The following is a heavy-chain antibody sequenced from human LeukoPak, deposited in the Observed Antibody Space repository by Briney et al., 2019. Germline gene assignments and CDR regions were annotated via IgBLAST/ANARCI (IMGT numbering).Heavy chain of an antibody. Sequence: GASVKVSCKASGYTFTSYGISWVRQAPGQGLEWMGWISAYNGNTNYAQKLQGRVTMTTDTSTSTAYMELRSLRSDDTAVYYCVRDRANNWSPQYYGMDVWGQGTTVTVSS. D-gene: IGHD1-20*01. J-gene: IGHJ6*02. V-gene: IGHV1-18*01. CDR1: GYTFTSYG. CDR2: ISAYNGNT. CDR3: VRDRANNWSPQYYGMDV.